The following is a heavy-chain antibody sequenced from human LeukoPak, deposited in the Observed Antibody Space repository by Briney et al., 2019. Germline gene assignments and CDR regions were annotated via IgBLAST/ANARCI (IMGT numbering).Heavy chain of an antibody. J-gene: IGHJ4*02. V-gene: IGHV3-7*05. CDR3: ANYFGSGSFYNAFDY. CDR1: GFTFGSHW. Sequence: PGGSLRLSCAASGFTFGSHWMTWVRQAPGKGLEWVANIKQGSAETHYVDSLKGRFTISRDNSKNTLYLQMNSLRAEDTAVYYCANYFGSGSFYNAFDYWGQGTLVTVSS. D-gene: IGHD3-10*01. CDR2: IKQGSAET.